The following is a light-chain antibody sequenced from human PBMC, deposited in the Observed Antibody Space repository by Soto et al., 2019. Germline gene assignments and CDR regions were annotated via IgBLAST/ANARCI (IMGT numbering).Light chain of an antibody. V-gene: IGKV3-15*01. CDR2: GAS. J-gene: IGKJ5*01. Sequence: EIVMTQSPATLSVSPGERATLSCRASQSVSSNLAWYQQKPGQAPRLLIYGASTRATGIPARFSGSRSGTDFTLTISSLQSEAFAVYYCQQYNNWPPTFGQGTRLEIK. CDR1: QSVSSN. CDR3: QQYNNWPPT.